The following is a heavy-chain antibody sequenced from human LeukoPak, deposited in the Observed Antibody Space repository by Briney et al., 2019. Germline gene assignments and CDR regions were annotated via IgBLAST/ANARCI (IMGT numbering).Heavy chain of an antibody. CDR1: GXTFSSYG. Sequence: GRSLRLSCAASGXTFSSYGMHWVRQAPGKGLEWVAVISYDGSNKYYADSVKGRFTISRDNSKNTLYLQMNSLRAEDTAVYYSAKDREKWLVGYYFDYWGQGTLVTVSS. CDR3: AKDREKWLVGYYFDY. J-gene: IGHJ4*02. D-gene: IGHD6-19*01. CDR2: ISYDGSNK. V-gene: IGHV3-30*18.